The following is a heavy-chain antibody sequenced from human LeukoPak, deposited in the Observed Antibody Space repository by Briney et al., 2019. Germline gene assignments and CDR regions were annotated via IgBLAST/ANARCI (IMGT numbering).Heavy chain of an antibody. D-gene: IGHD6-13*01. J-gene: IGHJ2*01. Sequence: PSETLSLTCTVSGYSISSDYYWGWIRQPPGKGLEWIGSIYDSESTNYNPSLKSRVTISVDTSKNQLSLKLSSVTAADTAVYYCARVYYSNSYDYWYFDLWGRGTLVTVSS. CDR3: ARVYYSNSYDYWYFDL. V-gene: IGHV4-38-2*02. CDR2: IYDSEST. CDR1: GYSISSDYY.